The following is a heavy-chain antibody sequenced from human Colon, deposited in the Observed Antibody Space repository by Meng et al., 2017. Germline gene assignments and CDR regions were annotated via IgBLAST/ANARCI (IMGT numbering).Heavy chain of an antibody. V-gene: IGHV4-61*01. Sequence: VQLQESGPGLVRPSETLSLPCTVSGGSVSSGSYYWSWIRQPPGKGLEWIGYIYYTGSTNYNPSLKSRVTISVDTSKNQFSLKLSSVTAADTAVYYCARGPLDYWGQGTLVTVSS. CDR3: ARGPLDY. J-gene: IGHJ4*02. CDR2: IYYTGST. CDR1: GGSVSSGSYY.